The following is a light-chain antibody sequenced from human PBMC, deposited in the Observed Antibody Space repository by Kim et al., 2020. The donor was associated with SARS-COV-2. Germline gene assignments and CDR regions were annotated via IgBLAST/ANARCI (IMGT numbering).Light chain of an antibody. CDR1: SLRTDY. V-gene: IGLV3-19*01. CDR2: GKN. Sequence: SSELTQDPAVSVALGQTVRITCQGDSLRTDYASWYQQKPGQAPVLVIYGKNNRPSGIPDRFSGSNSGDTASLPITGARAEDEADYYCNSRDSGSNHIVF. CDR3: NSRDSGSNHIV. J-gene: IGLJ1*01.